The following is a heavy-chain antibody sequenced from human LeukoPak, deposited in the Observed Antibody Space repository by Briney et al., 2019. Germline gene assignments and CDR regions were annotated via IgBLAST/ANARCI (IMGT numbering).Heavy chain of an antibody. Sequence: ASVKVSCKAAGYTFTSYGISWVRQAPGQGLEWMGWISAYNGNTNYAQKLQGRVTMTTDTSTSTAYMELRSLRSDDTAVYYCARVPYCGGDCYYGVTLDYWGQGTLVTVSS. D-gene: IGHD2-21*02. CDR1: GYTFTSYG. CDR3: ARVPYCGGDCYYGVTLDY. J-gene: IGHJ4*02. CDR2: ISAYNGNT. V-gene: IGHV1-18*01.